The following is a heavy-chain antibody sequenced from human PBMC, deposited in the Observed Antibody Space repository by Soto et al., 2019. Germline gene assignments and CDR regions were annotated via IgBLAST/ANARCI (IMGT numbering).Heavy chain of an antibody. V-gene: IGHV3-48*02. CDR2: ITSDTKTI. J-gene: IGHJ4*02. CDR3: ARSVEGHFDY. CDR1: GFTFSVYS. Sequence: EVQLVESGGDLVQRGGSLRLSCVASGFTFSVYSMNWVRQAPGKGLEWFSYITSDTKTIKYADSVKGRFTISRDNAKNSVYLPMHSLRDEDTAVYYCARSVEGHFDYWGQGTVVTVSS. D-gene: IGHD6-19*01.